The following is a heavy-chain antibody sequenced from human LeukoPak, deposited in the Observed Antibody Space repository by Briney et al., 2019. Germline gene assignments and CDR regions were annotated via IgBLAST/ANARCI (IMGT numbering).Heavy chain of an antibody. CDR3: ARHDNILTGYYIGYFDY. CDR2: IYYSGST. V-gene: IGHV4-59*08. J-gene: IGHJ4*02. Sequence: SETLSLTCTVSGGSISSYFWSWIRQPPGKGLEWIGYIYYSGSTNHSPSLKSRVTISVDTSKNQFSLKLSSVTAADTAVYYCARHDNILTGYYIGYFDYWGQGTLVTVSS. CDR1: GGSISSYF. D-gene: IGHD3-9*01.